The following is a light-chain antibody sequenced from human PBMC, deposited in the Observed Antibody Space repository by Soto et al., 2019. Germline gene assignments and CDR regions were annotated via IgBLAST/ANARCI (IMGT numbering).Light chain of an antibody. V-gene: IGKV1-39*01. CDR2: STS. J-gene: IGKJ5*01. CDR3: QQSYSTPSIT. CDR1: QNIRNS. Sequence: DIQMTQAPSSLSASVGDRVYITCRASQNIRNSLNWYQQKPGKAPKLLISSTSSLQSGVPSRFSGSGSGTDFTLTISSLQPEDFASYYCQQSYSTPSITFGQGTRLEI.